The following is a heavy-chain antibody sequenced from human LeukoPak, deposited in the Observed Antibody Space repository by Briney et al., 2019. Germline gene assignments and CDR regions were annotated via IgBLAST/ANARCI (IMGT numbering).Heavy chain of an antibody. V-gene: IGHV1-69*05. CDR2: IIPIFGTA. CDR1: GGTFSSYA. J-gene: IGHJ4*02. Sequence: WASVKVSCKASGGTFSSYAISWVRQAPGQGLEWMGRIIPIFGTANYAQKFQGRVTITTDESTSTAYMALSSLRSEDTAVYYCACGYYQRNFDYWGQGTLVTVSS. CDR3: ACGYYQRNFDY. D-gene: IGHD3-22*01.